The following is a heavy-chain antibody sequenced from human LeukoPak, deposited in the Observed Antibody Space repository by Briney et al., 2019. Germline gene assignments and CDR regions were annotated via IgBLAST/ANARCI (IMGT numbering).Heavy chain of an antibody. CDR1: GFTFSTYW. J-gene: IGHJ4*02. Sequence: GGSLRLSCAASGFTFSTYWMHWVRQAPGKGLEWVSRVNSDGSSTVYADSVKGRFTISRDNAENSLYLQMNSLRAEDTAIYYCARQISGSYDYWGRGTLVTVSS. D-gene: IGHD1-26*01. CDR2: VNSDGSST. V-gene: IGHV3-74*01. CDR3: ARQISGSYDY.